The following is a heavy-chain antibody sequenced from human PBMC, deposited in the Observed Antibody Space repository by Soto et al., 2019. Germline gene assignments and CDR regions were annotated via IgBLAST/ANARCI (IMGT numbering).Heavy chain of an antibody. CDR1: GYSFPSYW. V-gene: IGHV5-51*01. Sequence: GESLKISCKGSGYSFPSYWIGWVRQMPGQGLEWMGIIYPGDSDTRYSPSFQGQVTISADKSISTAYLQWSSLKASDTAMYYCARQSARPTYYYYGMDVWGQGTTVTVTS. CDR2: IYPGDSDT. CDR3: ARQSARPTYYYYGMDV. J-gene: IGHJ6*02. D-gene: IGHD6-6*01.